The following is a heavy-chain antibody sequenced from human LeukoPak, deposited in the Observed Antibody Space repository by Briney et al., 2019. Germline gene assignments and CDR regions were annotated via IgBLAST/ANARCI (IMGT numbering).Heavy chain of an antibody. CDR1: GFSFSSYN. D-gene: IGHD1-26*01. CDR2: ITTSSSYT. V-gene: IGHV3-21*01. Sequence: GGSLRLSCEASGFSFSSYNMDWVRQTPGKGLEWISSITTSSSYTFYADAVKGRFTISSDNARNSLYLQMNSLTAEDTAVYYCARDPYSGAYGDTYYYFMDVWGKGTTVTISS. J-gene: IGHJ6*03. CDR3: ARDPYSGAYGDTYYYFMDV.